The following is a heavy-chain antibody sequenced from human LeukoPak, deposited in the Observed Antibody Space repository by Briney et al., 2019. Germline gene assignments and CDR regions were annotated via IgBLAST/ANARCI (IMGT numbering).Heavy chain of an antibody. J-gene: IGHJ2*01. CDR1: GFTVSSNY. V-gene: IGHV3-11*04. D-gene: IGHD1-26*01. Sequence: PGGSLRLSCAASGFTVSSNYMSWVRQAPGKGLEWVSYISSSGTTIYYADSVKGRFTISRDNAKNSLYLQLNSLRAEDTAVYFCARDKIVGATHFDLWGRGTLVTVSS. CDR2: ISSSGTTI. CDR3: ARDKIVGATHFDL.